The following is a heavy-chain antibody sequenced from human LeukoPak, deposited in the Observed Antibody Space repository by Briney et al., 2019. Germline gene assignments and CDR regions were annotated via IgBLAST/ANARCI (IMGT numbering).Heavy chain of an antibody. J-gene: IGHJ4*02. CDR3: ARVRVAAAGRGGSLDY. D-gene: IGHD6-13*01. Sequence: ASVKVSCKASGYTFINYDINWVRQATGQGPEWLGWMNPNSGNTGYAQKFQGRVTMTTNTSINTAYMELSSLTSEDTAVYYCARVRVAAAGRGGSLDYWGQGTLVTVSS. V-gene: IGHV1-8*01. CDR1: GYTFINYD. CDR2: MNPNSGNT.